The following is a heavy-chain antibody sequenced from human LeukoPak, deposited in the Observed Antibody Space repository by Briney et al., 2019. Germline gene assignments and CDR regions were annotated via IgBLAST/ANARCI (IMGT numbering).Heavy chain of an antibody. D-gene: IGHD3-22*01. Sequence: GGSLRLSCAASGFTFSSYSMNWVRQAPGKGLEWVSSISSTGSGVFHADSVMGRFTISRDNSKNTLYVQMNSLRVEDTAIYYCARGIYENNGYKDYWGQGTLVTVSS. J-gene: IGHJ4*02. CDR2: ISSTGSGV. CDR1: GFTFSSYS. V-gene: IGHV3-21*01. CDR3: ARGIYENNGYKDY.